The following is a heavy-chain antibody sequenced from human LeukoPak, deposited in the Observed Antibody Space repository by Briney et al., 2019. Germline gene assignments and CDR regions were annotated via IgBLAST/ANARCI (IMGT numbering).Heavy chain of an antibody. CDR1: GFTLSSYW. Sequence: PGGSLRLSCAASGFTLSSYWMSWVRQAPGKGLEWVAKIKEDGSEKYYGDSVKGRFTVSRDNAENSLYLQMNSLRAEDTALYFCARGRGYNYIYWGQGTLVTVSS. J-gene: IGHJ4*02. CDR3: ARGRGYNYIY. D-gene: IGHD5-18*01. CDR2: IKEDGSEK. V-gene: IGHV3-7*03.